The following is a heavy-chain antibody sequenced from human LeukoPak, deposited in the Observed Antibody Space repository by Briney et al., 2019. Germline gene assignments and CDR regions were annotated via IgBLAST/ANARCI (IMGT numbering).Heavy chain of an antibody. J-gene: IGHJ4*02. CDR2: IWYDGSNK. CDR1: GFTFSSYG. CDR3: ARKEAGDYSDY. V-gene: IGHV3-33*01. Sequence: GRSLRLSCAASGFTFSSYGMHWVRQAPGKGLEWVAVIWYDGSNKYYADSVKGRFTISRDNSKNTLCLQMNSLRAEDTAVYYCARKEAGDYSDYWGQGTLVTVSS.